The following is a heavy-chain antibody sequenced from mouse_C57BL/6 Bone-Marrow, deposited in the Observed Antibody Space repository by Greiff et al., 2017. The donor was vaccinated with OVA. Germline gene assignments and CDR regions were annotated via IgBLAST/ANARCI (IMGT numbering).Heavy chain of an antibody. CDR3: ARERHYSNYVRYFDV. CDR2: INPNNGGT. Sequence: VQLQQSGPELVKPGASVKISCKASGYTFTDYYMNWVKQSHGKSLEWIGDINPNNGGTSYNQKFKGKATLTVDKSSSTAYMELRSLTSEDSAVYYCARERHYSNYVRYFDVWGTGTTVTVSS. D-gene: IGHD2-5*01. CDR1: GYTFTDYY. J-gene: IGHJ1*03. V-gene: IGHV1-26*01.